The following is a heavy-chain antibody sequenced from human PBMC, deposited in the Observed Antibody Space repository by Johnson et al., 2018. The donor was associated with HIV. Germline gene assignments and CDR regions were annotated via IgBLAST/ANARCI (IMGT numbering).Heavy chain of an antibody. CDR1: GFTFSTFG. J-gene: IGHJ3*02. CDR2: IRYDGRDK. CDR3: AKVYCGGDCSFGGAAFNI. Sequence: QMLLVESGGGVVQPGGSLRLSCSASGFTFSTFGMHWVRQAPGKGLEWVAFIRYDGRDKYYGDSVKVSFTISRDNSKNTLYLQMNSLRAVDTAVYYCAKVYCGGDCSFGGAAFNIWGQGTMVTVSS. V-gene: IGHV3-30*02. D-gene: IGHD2-21*02.